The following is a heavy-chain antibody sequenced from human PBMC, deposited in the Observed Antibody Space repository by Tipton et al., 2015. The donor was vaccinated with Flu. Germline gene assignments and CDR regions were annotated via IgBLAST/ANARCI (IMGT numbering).Heavy chain of an antibody. J-gene: IGHJ3*02. CDR1: GGPMSNYY. D-gene: IGHD3-10*01. CDR2: IYYSGST. V-gene: IGHV4-59*03. Sequence: TLSLTCTVSGGPMSNYYWGWIRQPPGKGLEWVGYIYYSGSTSYNPSLKSRVTISKDMSKRQFSLTLSSVTAADTAVYYCATTGSHSVFRAFDIWGQGTLVTVSS. CDR3: ATTGSHSVFRAFDI.